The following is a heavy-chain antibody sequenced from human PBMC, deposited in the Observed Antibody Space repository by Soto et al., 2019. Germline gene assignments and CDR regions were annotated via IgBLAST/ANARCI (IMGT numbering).Heavy chain of an antibody. CDR2: MSGTGGSA. V-gene: IGHV3-23*01. CDR1: GFTFSSYA. Sequence: EVQLLESGGGLVQPGGSLRLSCAASGFTFSSYAMSWVRQAPGKGLEWVSDMSGTGGSAYYADSMKGRFTISRDNSKNKLYLQMNSLRAEDTAVYYCAKLSSGYCSGGACYPADYWGQGTLVTVSS. J-gene: IGHJ4*02. CDR3: AKLSSGYCSGGACYPADY. D-gene: IGHD2-15*01.